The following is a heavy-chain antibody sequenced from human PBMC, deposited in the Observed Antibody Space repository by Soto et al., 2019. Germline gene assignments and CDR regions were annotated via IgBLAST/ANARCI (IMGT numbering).Heavy chain of an antibody. CDR1: GGSFSGYY. CDR2: INHSGST. V-gene: IGHV4-34*01. D-gene: IGHD2-15*01. CDR3: ARGVLGVVAATTDPYCYYSMDV. J-gene: IGHJ6*03. Sequence: PSETLSLTCAVYGGSFSGYYWSWIRQPPGKGLEWIGEINHSGSTNYNPSLKSRVTISVDTSKNQFSLKLSSVTAADTAVYYCARGVLGVVAATTDPYCYYSMDVWGKGTTVT.